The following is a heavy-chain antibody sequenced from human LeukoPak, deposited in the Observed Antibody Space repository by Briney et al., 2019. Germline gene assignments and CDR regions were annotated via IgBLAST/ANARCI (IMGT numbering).Heavy chain of an antibody. CDR2: IYYSGST. D-gene: IGHD6-19*01. CDR1: GGSISSYY. J-gene: IGHJ5*02. Sequence: PSETLSLTCTVSGGSISSYYWSWIRQPPGKGLEWIGYIYYSGSTNYDPSLKSRVTISVDTSKNQFSLKLSSVTAADTAVYYCARDGKQWGDEKWFDPWGQGTLVTVSS. CDR3: ARDGKQWGDEKWFDP. V-gene: IGHV4-59*12.